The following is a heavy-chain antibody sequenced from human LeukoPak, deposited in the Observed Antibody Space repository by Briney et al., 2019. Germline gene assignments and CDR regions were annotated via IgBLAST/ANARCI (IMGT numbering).Heavy chain of an antibody. CDR2: IYYSGST. J-gene: IGHJ6*02. CDR1: GGSISSGGYY. CDR3: ARVNDDNYYYGMDV. D-gene: IGHD3-22*01. V-gene: IGHV4-61*08. Sequence: PSETLSLTCTVSGGSISSGGYYWSWIRQHPGKGLEWIGYIYYSGSTNYNPSLKSRVTISVDASKNQFSLKLSSVTAADTAVYYCARVNDDNYYYGMDVWGQGTTVTVSS.